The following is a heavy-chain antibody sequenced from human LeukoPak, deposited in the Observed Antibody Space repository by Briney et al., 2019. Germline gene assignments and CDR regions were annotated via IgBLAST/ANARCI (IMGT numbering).Heavy chain of an antibody. V-gene: IGHV3-20*04. D-gene: IGHD2-15*01. CDR1: GFTFDDYG. J-gene: IGHJ4*02. CDR2: INWNGGST. CDR3: ARGFHCSGGSCYPATYFDY. Sequence: GSLRLSCAASGFTFDDYGMSWVRQAPGKGLEWVSGINWNGGSTGYAAPVKGRFTISRDNAKNSLYLQMNSLRAEDTALYYCARGFHCSGGSCYPATYFDYWGQGTLVTVSS.